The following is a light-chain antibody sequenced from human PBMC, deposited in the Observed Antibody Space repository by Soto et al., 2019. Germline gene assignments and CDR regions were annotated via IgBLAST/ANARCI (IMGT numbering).Light chain of an antibody. V-gene: IGKV3D-15*01. CDR1: PSVSSD. CDR2: GAS. CDR3: QQYKNWPRWT. Sequence: EIVMTQSPATLSVSPGERATLPCRASPSVSSDLAWYHEQPGQAPRLLIYGASSSATVIPARFSGSGCGTEFTPTISSLQSQEFVVYYGQQYKNWPRWTFRRGTKVDIK. J-gene: IGKJ1*01.